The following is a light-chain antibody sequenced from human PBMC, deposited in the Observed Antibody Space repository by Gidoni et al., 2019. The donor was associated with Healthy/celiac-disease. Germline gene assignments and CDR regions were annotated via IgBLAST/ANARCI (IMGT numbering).Light chain of an antibody. CDR1: QSVSSY. V-gene: IGKV3-11*01. J-gene: IGKJ5*01. CDR3: QQRSNWPPF. CDR2: DAS. Sequence: EIVLTQSPSTLSLSPGERATHSCRASQSVSSYLAWYQQKPGQAPRLHIYDASNRATGIPARFSGSGSGTDFTLTISSLEPEDFAVYYCQQRSNWPPFVGQGTRLEIK.